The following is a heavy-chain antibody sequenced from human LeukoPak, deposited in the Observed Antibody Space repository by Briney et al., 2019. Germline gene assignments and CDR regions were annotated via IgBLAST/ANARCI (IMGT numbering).Heavy chain of an antibody. D-gene: IGHD2-2*02. J-gene: IGHJ4*02. CDR2: ISGSGGST. Sequence: GGSLRLSCAASGFTFSSYAMSWVRQAPGKGLKWVSAISGSGGSTYYADSVKGRFTISRDNSKNTLYLQMNSLRAEDTAVYYCASQIIGYCSSTSCYTADYWGQGTLVTVSS. V-gene: IGHV3-23*01. CDR1: GFTFSSYA. CDR3: ASQIIGYCSSTSCYTADY.